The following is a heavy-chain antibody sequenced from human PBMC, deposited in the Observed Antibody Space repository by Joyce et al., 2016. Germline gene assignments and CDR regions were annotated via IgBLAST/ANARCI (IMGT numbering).Heavy chain of an antibody. D-gene: IGHD4-17*01. CDR1: GFTFSTYG. J-gene: IGHJ4*02. Sequence: QVQLVESGGGVVQPGRSLRLSCAASGFTFSTYGMHWVRQAPGKGLEWVAVISYDGSIKYYADSVKGRFTISRDSSKNTLYLQMNGLRVEDTAIYYCAKDVHYRDYPGSLDDWGQGTLVTVSS. CDR2: ISYDGSIK. CDR3: AKDVHYRDYPGSLDD. V-gene: IGHV3-30*18.